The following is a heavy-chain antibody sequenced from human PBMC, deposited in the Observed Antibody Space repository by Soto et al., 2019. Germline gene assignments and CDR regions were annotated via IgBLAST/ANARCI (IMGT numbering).Heavy chain of an antibody. CDR1: GFTFSSYG. CDR3: AKDMIRTTTLRGLSYYYYYMDV. D-gene: IGHD3-9*01. CDR2: ISYDGSNK. J-gene: IGHJ6*03. V-gene: IGHV3-30*18. Sequence: GGSLRLSCAASGFTFSSYGMHWVRQAPGKGLEWVAVISYDGSNKYYADSVKGRFTISRDNSKNTLYLQMNSLRAEDTAVYYCAKDMIRTTTLRGLSYYYYYMDVWGKGTTVTVSS.